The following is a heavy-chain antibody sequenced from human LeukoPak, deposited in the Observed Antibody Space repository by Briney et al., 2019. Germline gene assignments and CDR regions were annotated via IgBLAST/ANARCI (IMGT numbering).Heavy chain of an antibody. CDR3: AGGGGYGSGSLY. CDR2: IYTSGST. V-gene: IGHV4-61*02. D-gene: IGHD3-10*01. J-gene: IGHJ4*02. Sequence: PSETLSLTCTVSGGSISSGSYYWSWIRQPAGKGLEWIGRIYTSGSTNYNPSLKSRVTISVDTSKNQFSLKLSSVTAADTAVYYWAGGGGYGSGSLYWGQGTLVTVSS. CDR1: GGSISSGSYY.